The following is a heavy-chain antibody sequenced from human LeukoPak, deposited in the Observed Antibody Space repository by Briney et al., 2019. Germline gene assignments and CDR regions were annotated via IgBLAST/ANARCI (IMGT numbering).Heavy chain of an antibody. Sequence: PSETLSLTCAVYGGSFSGYYWSWIRQPPGKGLEWIGEINHSGSTNYNPSLKSRVTISVGTSKNQFSLKLSSVTAADTAVYYCARARVTWDIVAVVAAKYFDYWGQGTLVTVSS. CDR1: GGSFSGYY. V-gene: IGHV4-34*01. D-gene: IGHD2-15*01. CDR3: ARARVTWDIVAVVAAKYFDY. J-gene: IGHJ4*02. CDR2: INHSGST.